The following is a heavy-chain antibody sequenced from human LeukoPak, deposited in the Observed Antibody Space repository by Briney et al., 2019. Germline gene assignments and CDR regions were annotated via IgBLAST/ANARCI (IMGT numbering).Heavy chain of an antibody. V-gene: IGHV3-33*01. CDR1: GFTFSSYG. Sequence: PGRSLRLSCAASGFTFSSYGMHWVRQAPGKGLEWVAVIWYDGSNKYYADSVKGRFTVSRDNSKNTLYLQMNSLRAEDTAVYYCARDREVAGTGWFDPWGQGTLVTVSS. CDR3: ARDREVAGTGWFDP. J-gene: IGHJ5*02. CDR2: IWYDGSNK. D-gene: IGHD6-19*01.